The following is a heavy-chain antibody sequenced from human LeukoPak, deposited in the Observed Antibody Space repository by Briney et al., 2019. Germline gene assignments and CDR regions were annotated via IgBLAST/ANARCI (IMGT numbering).Heavy chain of an antibody. V-gene: IGHV4-59*01. J-gene: IGHJ6*03. CDR1: GESFSGYY. D-gene: IGHD1-14*01. CDR3: ARGLTNYYYYYMDV. Sequence: SETLSLTCAVYGESFSGYYWSWIRQPPGKGLEWIGYIYYSGSTNYNPSLKSRVTISVDTSKNQFSLKLSSVTAADTAVYYCARGLTNYYYYYMDVWGKGTTVTVSS. CDR2: IYYSGST.